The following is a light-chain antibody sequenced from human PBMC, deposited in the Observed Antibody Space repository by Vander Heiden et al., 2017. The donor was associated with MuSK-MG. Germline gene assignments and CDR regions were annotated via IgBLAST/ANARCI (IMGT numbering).Light chain of an antibody. V-gene: IGKV1-39*01. Sequence: IQMTQSPSSLSASVGDRVTITCRASQSISSYLNWYQQKPGKAPKLLIYAASSVKSGDPSRFSGSGSGTDFTLTISSLQPEDCATYYCKQSDSTRWTFGQGTKVEIK. CDR1: QSISSY. J-gene: IGKJ1*01. CDR2: AAS. CDR3: KQSDSTRWT.